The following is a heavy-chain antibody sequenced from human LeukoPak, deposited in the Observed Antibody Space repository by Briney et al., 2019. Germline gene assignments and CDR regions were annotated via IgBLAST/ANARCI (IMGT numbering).Heavy chain of an antibody. CDR3: ANHPFSSWHRPTFDY. V-gene: IGHV3-23*01. CDR1: GFTFSSYA. D-gene: IGHD6-13*01. CDR2: ISGSGGST. Sequence: PGGSLRLSCAASGFTFSSYAMSWVRQAPGKGLEWVSAISGSGGSTYYADSVKGRFTISRDNSKNTLYLQMNSLRAEDTAVYHCANHPFSSWHRPTFDYWGQGTLVTVSS. J-gene: IGHJ4*02.